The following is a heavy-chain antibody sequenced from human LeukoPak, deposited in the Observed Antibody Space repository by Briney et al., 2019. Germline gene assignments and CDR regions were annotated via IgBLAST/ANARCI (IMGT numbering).Heavy chain of an antibody. Sequence: ASVKVSCKASGYTFTSYDINWVRQAPGQGLEWMGWMNPNSGNTGYAQKFQGRVTMTRNTSISTAYMELSSLRSEDTAVYYCARHPYCSSTSCYMDDYWGQGTLVTVSS. CDR2: MNPNSGNT. J-gene: IGHJ4*02. CDR1: GYTFTSYD. V-gene: IGHV1-8*01. CDR3: ARHPYCSSTSCYMDDY. D-gene: IGHD2-2*02.